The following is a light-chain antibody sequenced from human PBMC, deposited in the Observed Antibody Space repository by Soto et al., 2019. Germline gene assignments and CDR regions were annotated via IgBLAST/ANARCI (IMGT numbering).Light chain of an antibody. CDR3: QQYGSSPPIT. CDR2: GAS. Sequence: EIVLTQSPGTLSLSPGERATLSCRASQSVSSSSLAWYQQKPGQAPGLLIYGASSRATGIPDRFSGSGSGTDFTLTISRLEPEDFVVYYCQQYGSSPPITFGQGTRLEIK. J-gene: IGKJ5*01. V-gene: IGKV3-20*01. CDR1: QSVSSSS.